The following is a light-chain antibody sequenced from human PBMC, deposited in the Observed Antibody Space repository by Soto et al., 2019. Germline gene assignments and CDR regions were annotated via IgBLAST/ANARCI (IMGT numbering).Light chain of an antibody. V-gene: IGKV1-5*03. CDR3: QQYNFYYS. CDR2: KAS. CDR1: QSINTW. Sequence: DIQMTQSPSTLSASVGDRVTITCRASQSINTWLVWYQQKPGKAPKVLIYKASSLESGVPSRFSGGGSGTEFTLTISSLQPDDFATYFCQQYNFYYSFGQGTKVEIK. J-gene: IGKJ2*03.